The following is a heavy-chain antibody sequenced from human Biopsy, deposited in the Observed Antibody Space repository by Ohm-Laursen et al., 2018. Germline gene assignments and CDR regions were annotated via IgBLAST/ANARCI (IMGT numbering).Heavy chain of an antibody. D-gene: IGHD2/OR15-2a*01. CDR1: GDSVSSGSFY. CDR2: SYDRGSTA. V-gene: IGHV4-61*01. Sequence: GTLSLTCTVSGDSVSSGSFYWTWIRQPPGQGPEFIGYSYDRGSTANYNPSLESRATMSVDMPKNQFSLKLSSVTAADTAIYYCTRATNSTGWPYYYFYGMDIWGQGTTVTVSS. CDR3: TRATNSTGWPYYYFYGMDI. J-gene: IGHJ6*02.